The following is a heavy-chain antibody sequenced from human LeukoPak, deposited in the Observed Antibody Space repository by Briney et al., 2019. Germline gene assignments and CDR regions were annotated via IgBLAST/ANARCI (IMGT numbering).Heavy chain of an antibody. D-gene: IGHD3-10*01. CDR2: INHSGST. J-gene: IGHJ4*02. V-gene: IGHV4-39*07. CDR1: GGSISSSSYY. CDR3: ARVDGSGSYPSDY. Sequence: SETLSLTCTVSGGSISSSSYYWGWIRQPPGEGLEWIGEINHSGSTNYNPSLKSRVTISVDTSKNQFSLKLSSVTAADTAVYYCARVDGSGSYPSDYWGQGTLVTVSS.